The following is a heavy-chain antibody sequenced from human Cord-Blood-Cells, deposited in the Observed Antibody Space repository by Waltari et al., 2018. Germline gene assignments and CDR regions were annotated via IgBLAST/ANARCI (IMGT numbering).Heavy chain of an antibody. CDR1: GYTFTANY. V-gene: IGHV1-2*02. CDR3: ASYDSSDAFDI. Sequence: QGQLVQSGAEVKKLGAQAKVSCQASGYTFTANYIPWLRQAPGQGLEWMGWINPNSGGTNYAQKFQGRVTMTRDTSISTAYMELSRLRSDDTAVYYCASYDSSDAFDIWGQGTMVTVSS. CDR2: INPNSGGT. D-gene: IGHD3-22*01. J-gene: IGHJ3*02.